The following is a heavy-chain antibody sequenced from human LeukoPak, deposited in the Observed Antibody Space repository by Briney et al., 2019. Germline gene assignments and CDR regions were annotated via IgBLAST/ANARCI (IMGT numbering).Heavy chain of an antibody. J-gene: IGHJ4*02. CDR2: INPNSGGT. D-gene: IGHD1-20*01. V-gene: IGHV1-2*02. Sequence: VASVKVSCKASGYTFTSYGISWVRQAPGQGLEWMGWINPNSGGTNYAQKFQGRVTMTRDTSISTAYMELSRLRSDDTAVYYCAREIAGTVGFDYWGQGTLVTVSS. CDR3: AREIAGTVGFDY. CDR1: GYTFTSYG.